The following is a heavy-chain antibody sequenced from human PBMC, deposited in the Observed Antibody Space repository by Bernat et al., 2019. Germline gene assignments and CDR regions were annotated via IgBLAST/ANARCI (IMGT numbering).Heavy chain of an antibody. J-gene: IGHJ1*01. CDR1: GYTFTSYA. V-gene: IGHV1-3*01. D-gene: IGHD1-26*01. CDR2: INAGNGNT. CDR3: ARDIVGGYFQH. Sequence: QVQLVQSGAEVKKPGASVNVSCKASGYTFTSYAMHWVRQAPGQRLEWMGWINAGNGNTKYSQKFQGRVTITRDTSASTAYMELSSLRSEDTAVYYCARDIVGGYFQHWGQGTLVTVSS.